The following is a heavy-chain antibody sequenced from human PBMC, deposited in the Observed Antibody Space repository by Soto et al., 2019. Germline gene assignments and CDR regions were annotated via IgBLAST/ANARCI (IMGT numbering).Heavy chain of an antibody. V-gene: IGHV1-18*01. D-gene: IGHD3-10*01. CDR1: GYTFTSYD. CDR2: ISAYNGNT. J-gene: IGHJ4*02. CDR3: ARGAYYGSGSYYHLDY. Sequence: ASVKVSCKASGYTFTSYDISWVRQAPGQGLEWMGWISAYNGNTNYAQKLQGRVTMTTDTSTSTAYMELRSLRSDDTAVYYCARGAYYGSGSYYHLDYWGQGTLVTVSS.